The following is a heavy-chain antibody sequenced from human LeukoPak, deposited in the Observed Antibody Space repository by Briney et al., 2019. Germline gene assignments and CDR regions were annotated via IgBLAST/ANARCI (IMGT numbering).Heavy chain of an antibody. V-gene: IGHV4-59*08. D-gene: IGHD1-26*01. J-gene: IGHJ3*02. CDR2: MYYSGNT. CDR3: ARHTLVGARNAFDI. Sequence: SETLSLTCNVSGGSISSYYWSWIRQPPGKGLKWIGYMYYSGNTNYNPSLKSRVTTSVDSSKNQFSLKLSSVTAADTAVYYCARHTLVGARNAFDIWGQGTMVTASS. CDR1: GGSISSYY.